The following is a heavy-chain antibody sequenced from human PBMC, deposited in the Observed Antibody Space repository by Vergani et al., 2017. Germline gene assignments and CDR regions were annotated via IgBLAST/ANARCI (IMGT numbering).Heavy chain of an antibody. V-gene: IGHV4-31*03. D-gene: IGHD2-21*01. CDR3: ARENVVIARIFDF. CDR2: IFRSGTT. J-gene: IGHJ4*02. Sequence: QVQLHASGPGLVQPSQTLSLTCTVSGDSLSSSDHYWSWIRQRSDKGLEWVGHIFRSGTTYYNPSLKSRLIMSVDTSKNQFSLKLTSVTAADTAMYYCARENVVIARIFDFWGQGTLVTVSS. CDR1: GDSLSSSDHY.